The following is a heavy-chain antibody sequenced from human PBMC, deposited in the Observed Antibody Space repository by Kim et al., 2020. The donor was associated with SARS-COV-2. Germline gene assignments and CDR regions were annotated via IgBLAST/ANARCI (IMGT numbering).Heavy chain of an antibody. CDR3: AREAGIAVAGTDY. Sequence: YGDSVKARLAISGDNAKNSLYLHMNSLRDEDTAVCYCAREAGIAVAGTDYWGQGTLVPVSS. D-gene: IGHD6-19*01. J-gene: IGHJ4*02. V-gene: IGHV3-48*02.